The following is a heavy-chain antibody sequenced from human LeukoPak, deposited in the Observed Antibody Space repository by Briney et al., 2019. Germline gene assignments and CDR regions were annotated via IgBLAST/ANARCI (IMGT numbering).Heavy chain of an antibody. CDR1: GFTFSSYG. CDR3: ARVDDLDAFDT. CDR2: ISYDGSNK. J-gene: IGHJ3*02. V-gene: IGHV3-30*03. D-gene: IGHD2-2*03. Sequence: GGSLRLSCAASGFTFSSYGMHWVRQAPGEGLEWVAVISYDGSNKYYADSVKGRFTISRDNSKNTLYLQMNSLRAEDTAVYYCARVDDLDAFDTWGQGTMVTVSS.